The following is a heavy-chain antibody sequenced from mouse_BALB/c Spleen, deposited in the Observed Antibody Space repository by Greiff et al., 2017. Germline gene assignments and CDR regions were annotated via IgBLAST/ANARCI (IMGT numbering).Heavy chain of an antibody. V-gene: IGHV1-67*01. CDR2: ISTYYGNT. J-gene: IGHJ3*01. CDR1: SYTFTDYA. Sequence: QVQLQQSGPELVRPGVSVKISCKGSSYTFTDYAMHWVKQSHAKSLEWIGVISTYYGNTNYNQKFKGKATMTVDKSSSTAYMELARLTSEDSAVYYCARNYDYDGSWFAYGGQGTLVTVSA. CDR3: ARNYDYDGSWFAY. D-gene: IGHD2-4*01.